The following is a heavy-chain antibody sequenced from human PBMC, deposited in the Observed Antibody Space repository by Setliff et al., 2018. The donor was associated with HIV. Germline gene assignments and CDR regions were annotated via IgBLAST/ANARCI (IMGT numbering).Heavy chain of an antibody. CDR2: IYYSGST. CDR3: ARGSSWQYYYYYYMDV. D-gene: IGHD6-13*01. V-gene: IGHV4-59*01. Sequence: PSETLSLTCTVSGGSISSYYWSWIRQPPGKGLEWIGYIYYSGSTNYNPSLKSRVTISVDTSKNQFSLKLSSVTAADTAVYYCARGSSWQYYYYYYMDVWGKGTTGTVSS. J-gene: IGHJ6*03. CDR1: GGSISSYY.